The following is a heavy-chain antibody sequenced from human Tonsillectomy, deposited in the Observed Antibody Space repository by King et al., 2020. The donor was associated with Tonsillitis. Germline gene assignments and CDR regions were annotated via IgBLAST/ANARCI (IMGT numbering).Heavy chain of an antibody. D-gene: IGHD5-24*01. Sequence: VQLVESGGGLVQPGGSLRLSCAASGFTFSSCAMTWVRQAPGMRLEWVSAISGSAGGPYYADSLKGRFTISRDNSKNTLYLQMNSLRAEDTAVYYCAKGWVEMDAWGQGTLVTVSS. CDR2: ISGSAGGP. CDR1: GFTFSSCA. CDR3: AKGWVEMDA. V-gene: IGHV3-23*04. J-gene: IGHJ4*02.